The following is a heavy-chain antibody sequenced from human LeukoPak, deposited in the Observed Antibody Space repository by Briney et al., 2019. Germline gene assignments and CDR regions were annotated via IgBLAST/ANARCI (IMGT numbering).Heavy chain of an antibody. D-gene: IGHD6-13*01. Sequence: ASVKVSCKASGYTFTSYAMNWVRQAPGQGLEWMGWINTDTGNPTYAQGFTGRFVFSLDASVSTAYLQISSLKAEDTAVYYCARDRSDSSSWYFGYWGQGTLVTVSS. CDR3: ARDRSDSSSWYFGY. CDR1: GYTFTSYA. J-gene: IGHJ4*02. V-gene: IGHV7-4-1*02. CDR2: INTDTGNP.